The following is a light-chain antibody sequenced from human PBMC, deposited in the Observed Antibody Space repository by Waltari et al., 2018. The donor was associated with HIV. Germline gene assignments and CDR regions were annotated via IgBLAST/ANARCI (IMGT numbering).Light chain of an antibody. Sequence: QAGLTQPPSVSKGMSQTATLTCTGNSTNVGNQGTTWLQQHQGHPPKLRSYRDNKRPSGISERFSASRSGNTASLTITGVQPEDEADYFCATWDISLSAVVFGGGTTLTVL. CDR3: ATWDISLSAVV. CDR2: RDN. CDR1: STNVGNQG. J-gene: IGLJ2*01. V-gene: IGLV10-54*04.